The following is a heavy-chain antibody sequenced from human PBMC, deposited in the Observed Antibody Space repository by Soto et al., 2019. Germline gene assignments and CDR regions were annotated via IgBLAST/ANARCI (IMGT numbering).Heavy chain of an antibody. Sequence: QVQLVQSGAEVKKPGSSVTVSCKASGGTFGNSAISWVRQAPGQGLEWMGGIIPMFPTPDYAQKFQGRVTYTADXXKSTAYMELTSLRSEETAVYYCARDQGREELGGNCYYGIDVWGQGNKVTVSS. D-gene: IGHD3-3*02. CDR1: GGTFGNSA. V-gene: IGHV1-69*12. CDR3: ARDQGREELGGNCYYGIDV. J-gene: IGHJ6*02. CDR2: IIPMFPTP.